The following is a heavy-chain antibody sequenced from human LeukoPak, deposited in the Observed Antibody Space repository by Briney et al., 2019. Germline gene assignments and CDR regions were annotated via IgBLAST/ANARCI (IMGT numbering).Heavy chain of an antibody. CDR2: IYYSGST. Sequence: SETLSLTCTVSSGSISSSSYYWDWIRQPPGKGLEWFGSIYYSGSTYYSSSLKSRVTISVDTSKNQFSLKLSSVTAADTAVYYCARSLAAPDEYYFDYWGQGTLVAVSS. J-gene: IGHJ4*02. CDR3: ARSLAAPDEYYFDY. V-gene: IGHV4-39*07. CDR1: SGSISSSSYY. D-gene: IGHD6-6*01.